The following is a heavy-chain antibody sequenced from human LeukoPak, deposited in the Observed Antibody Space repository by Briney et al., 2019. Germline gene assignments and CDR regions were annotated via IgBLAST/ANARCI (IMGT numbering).Heavy chain of an antibody. CDR1: GGSISSSSYY. Sequence: PSETLSLTCTVSGGSISSSSYYWGWIRQPPGKGLEWIGSIYYSGSTYYNPSLKSRVTISVDTSKNQFSLKLSSVTAADTAVYYCARHALGASHYYYYYMDVWGKGTTVTVSS. CDR2: IYYSGST. CDR3: ARHALGASHYYYYYMDV. D-gene: IGHD1-26*01. V-gene: IGHV4-39*01. J-gene: IGHJ6*03.